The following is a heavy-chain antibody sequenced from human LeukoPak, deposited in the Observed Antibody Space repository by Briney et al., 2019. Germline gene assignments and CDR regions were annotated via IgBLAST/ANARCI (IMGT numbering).Heavy chain of an antibody. Sequence: GASVKVSCKASGYTFTGYYMHWVRQAPGQGLEWMGWINPNSGGTNYAQKFQGRVTMTRDTSISTAYMELSRLRSDDTAVYYCARVPEDYYDILTGYYSFDYWGQGTLVTVSS. CDR1: GYTFTGYY. V-gene: IGHV1-2*02. CDR2: INPNSGGT. CDR3: ARVPEDYYDILTGYYSFDY. D-gene: IGHD3-9*01. J-gene: IGHJ4*02.